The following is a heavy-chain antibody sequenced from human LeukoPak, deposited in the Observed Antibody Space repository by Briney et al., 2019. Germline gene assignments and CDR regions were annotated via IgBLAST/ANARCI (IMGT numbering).Heavy chain of an antibody. J-gene: IGHJ4*02. CDR3: AKGAYDFLEIAYFDY. Sequence: GGSLRLSCAASGFSFTKYAMNWVRPAPGKGLEWVAVVIGSSGATDYADSVKGRFTISRDNSKNTLFLQMNSLRAEDTAIYYCAKGAYDFLEIAYFDYWGQGALVTVSS. D-gene: IGHD3-3*01. V-gene: IGHV3-23*01. CDR1: GFSFTKYA. CDR2: VIGSSGAT.